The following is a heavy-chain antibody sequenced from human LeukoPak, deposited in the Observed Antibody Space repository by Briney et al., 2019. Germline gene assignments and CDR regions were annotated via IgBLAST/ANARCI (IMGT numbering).Heavy chain of an antibody. CDR3: AREEVPAAL. CDR2: ISSSSSYI. J-gene: IGHJ4*02. V-gene: IGHV3-21*01. Sequence: GGSLRRSCAASGFTFSSYSMNWVRQAPGKGLEWVSSISSSSSYIYYADSVKGRLTISRDNAKNSLYLQVNSLRAEDTAVYYCAREEVPAALWGQGTLVTVSS. D-gene: IGHD2-2*01. CDR1: GFTFSSYS.